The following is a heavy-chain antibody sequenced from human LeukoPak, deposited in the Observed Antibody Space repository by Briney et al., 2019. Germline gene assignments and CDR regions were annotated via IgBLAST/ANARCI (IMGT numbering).Heavy chain of an antibody. CDR3: ARFLQVALQLRKGRFDY. D-gene: IGHD2-2*01. CDR1: DGSFSGYY. J-gene: IGHJ4*02. CDR2: INHSGST. V-gene: IGHV4-34*01. Sequence: KPSETLSLTCAVYDGSFSGYYWSWIRQPPGKGLEWIGEINHSGSTNYNPSLKSRVTISVDTPKNQFSLKLSSVTAADTAVYYCARFLQVALQLRKGRFDYWGQGTLVTVSS.